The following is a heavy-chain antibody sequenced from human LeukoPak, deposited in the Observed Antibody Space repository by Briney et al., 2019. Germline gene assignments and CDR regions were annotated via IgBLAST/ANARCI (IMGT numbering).Heavy chain of an antibody. J-gene: IGHJ4*02. CDR1: GFTFSNYW. D-gene: IGHD3-10*01. Sequence: PGGSLRLSCAASGFTFSNYWMHWVRQAPGKGLVWVSRINNDGSDTTYADTVQGRVTISRDNAKNTLYLQMNSLRAEDTAVYYCARGGAGNFDYWGQGTLVAVSS. CDR3: ARGGAGNFDY. CDR2: INNDGSDT. V-gene: IGHV3-74*01.